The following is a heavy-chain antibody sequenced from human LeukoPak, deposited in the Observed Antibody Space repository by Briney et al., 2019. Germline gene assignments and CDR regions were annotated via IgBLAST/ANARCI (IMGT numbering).Heavy chain of an antibody. D-gene: IGHD6-13*01. CDR1: EFTFSSYG. Sequence: QPGGSLRLSCAASEFTFSSYGMNWVRQAPRKGLEWVAFIRFDGRDKYYTDSVKGRFTISRDNSKSTLDPQMNSLRVEDTAVYYCAKDRYSSSSTFTINPFDYWGQGILVTVSS. J-gene: IGHJ4*02. V-gene: IGHV3-30*02. CDR3: AKDRYSSSSTFTINPFDY. CDR2: IRFDGRDK.